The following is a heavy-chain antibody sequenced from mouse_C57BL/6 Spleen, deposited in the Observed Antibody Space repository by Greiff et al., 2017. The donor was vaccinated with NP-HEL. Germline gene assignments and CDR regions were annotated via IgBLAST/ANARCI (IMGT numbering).Heavy chain of an antibody. Sequence: QVQLQQSGAELARPGASVKMSCKASGYTFTSYTMHWVKQRPGQGLEWIGYINPSSGYTKYNQKFKDKATLTADKSSSTAYMQLSSLTSEDSAVYYCARGITTVVDQYSIDYWGQGTSLTVSS. V-gene: IGHV1-4*01. CDR2: INPSSGYT. CDR1: GYTFTSYT. CDR3: ARGITTVVDQYSIDY. J-gene: IGHJ2*02. D-gene: IGHD1-1*01.